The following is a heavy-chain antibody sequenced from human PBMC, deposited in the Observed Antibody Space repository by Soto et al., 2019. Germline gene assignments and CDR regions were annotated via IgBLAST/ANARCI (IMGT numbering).Heavy chain of an antibody. CDR2: ISSSGSTI. V-gene: IGHV3-48*03. CDR3: ASRPQRYSYGYMDFDY. D-gene: IGHD5-18*01. Sequence: PGGSLRLSCAASGFTFSSYEMNWVRQAPGKGLEWVSYISSSGSTIYYADSVKGRFTISRDNAKNSLYLQMNSLRAEDTAVYYCASRPQRYSYGYMDFDYWGQGTLVTVSS. J-gene: IGHJ4*02. CDR1: GFTFSSYE.